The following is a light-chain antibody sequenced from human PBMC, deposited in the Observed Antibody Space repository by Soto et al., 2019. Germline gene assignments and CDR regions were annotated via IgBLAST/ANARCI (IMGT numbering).Light chain of an antibody. V-gene: IGLV2-8*01. CDR3: SSYSASNTVL. CDR2: EVS. CDR1: SSDIGAYNY. Sequence: QSVLTQPPSASGSPGQSITISCTGTSSDIGAYNYVSWYQQHPGKAPRLIIYEVSRRPSGVPDRFSGSKSGNTASLTVSGLQAEDETDYYCSSYSASNTVLFGGGTKLTVL. J-gene: IGLJ2*01.